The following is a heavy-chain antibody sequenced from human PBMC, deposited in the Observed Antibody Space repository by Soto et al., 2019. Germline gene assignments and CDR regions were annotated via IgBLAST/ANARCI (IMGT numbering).Heavy chain of an antibody. D-gene: IGHD3-3*01. CDR3: AKDVESGKPLIYFYYGLDV. V-gene: IGHV3-23*01. CDR1: GFSFSTYS. Sequence: GGSLTLSCGASGFSFSTYSVAWVRQAPGKGLEWVSSISASGTTTVYADSVKGRFTISRDNSNNILYLQMHNPRPDDTAKYYCAKDVESGKPLIYFYYGLDVWGQGTTVTVSS. J-gene: IGHJ6*02. CDR2: ISASGTTT.